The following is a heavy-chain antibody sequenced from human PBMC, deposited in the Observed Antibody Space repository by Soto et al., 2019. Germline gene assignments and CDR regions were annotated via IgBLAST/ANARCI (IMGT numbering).Heavy chain of an antibody. Sequence: ASETLSLTCTVSGGSISSRNWWSWLRQSPTKGLEWIGEIYQSGSTNHNPSLESRVTISVDKSKNQFSLELTSLTAADTAVYYCAKDRLWGSSDRGAPDDFEVWGQGTMVTVSS. CDR1: GGSISSRNW. V-gene: IGHV4-4*02. CDR2: IYQSGST. J-gene: IGHJ3*01. CDR3: AKDRLWGSSDRGAPDDFEV. D-gene: IGHD6-6*01.